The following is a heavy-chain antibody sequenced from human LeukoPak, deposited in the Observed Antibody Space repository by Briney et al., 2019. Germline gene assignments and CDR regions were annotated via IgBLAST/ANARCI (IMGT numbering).Heavy chain of an antibody. J-gene: IGHJ4*02. CDR2: INHSGYT. V-gene: IGHV4-34*01. Sequence: SSETLSLTCAVSGVSFNDYYWSWVRQPPGKGLEWIGEINHSGYTYDSPSLKSRVTMSIDTSRKQFSLNLRSVTVADTAVYYCTRMTTGHDYWGQGTLVTVSS. CDR1: GVSFNDYY. CDR3: TRMTTGHDY. D-gene: IGHD4-17*01.